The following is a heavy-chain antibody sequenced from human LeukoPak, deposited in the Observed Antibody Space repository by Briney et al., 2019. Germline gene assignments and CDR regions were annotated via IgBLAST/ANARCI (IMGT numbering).Heavy chain of an antibody. CDR1: GYTLTELS. CDR2: FDPEDGET. Sequence: ASVKVSCKVSGYTLTELSMHWVRQGPGKGLEWMGGFDPEDGETIYAQKFQGRVTMTEDTSTDTAYMELSSLRSEDTAVYYCATLSGYAYYFDYWGQGTLVTVSS. CDR3: ATLSGYAYYFDY. J-gene: IGHJ4*02. V-gene: IGHV1-24*01. D-gene: IGHD5-12*01.